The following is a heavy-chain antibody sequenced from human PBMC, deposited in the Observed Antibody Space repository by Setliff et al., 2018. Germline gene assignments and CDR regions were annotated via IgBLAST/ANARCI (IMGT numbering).Heavy chain of an antibody. D-gene: IGHD2-15*01. J-gene: IGHJ4*02. V-gene: IGHV5-51*01. CDR2: IYPGGSDT. CDR3: ARVVGADGIGIDY. Sequence: GESLKISCRGSGYTFSDYWIGWVRQMPGKGLEWMGIIYPGGSDTRYSPSFQGQVTFSADKSISTAYLQWSSLKASGTATYYCARVVGADGIGIDYWGQGTVVTVSS. CDR1: GYTFSDYW.